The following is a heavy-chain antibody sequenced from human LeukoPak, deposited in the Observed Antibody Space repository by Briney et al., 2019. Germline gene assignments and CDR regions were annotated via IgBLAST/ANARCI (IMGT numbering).Heavy chain of an antibody. CDR3: AQDPNGDYLGAFDS. CDR2: ITGTGGGT. J-gene: IGHJ4*02. Sequence: GGSLRLSCAASGLTFSSYGMTWVRQAPGKGLEWVSAITGTGGGTYYAHSVKGRFTISRDNSKNTLYLQMNSLRAEDTAVYYCAQDPNGDYLGAFDSWGQGTLVTVSS. V-gene: IGHV3-23*01. D-gene: IGHD4-17*01. CDR1: GLTFSSYG.